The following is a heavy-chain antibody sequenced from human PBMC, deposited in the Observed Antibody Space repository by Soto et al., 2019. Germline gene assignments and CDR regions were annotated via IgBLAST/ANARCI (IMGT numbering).Heavy chain of an antibody. Sequence: EVHLLESGGGLVQPGESLRLSCVASGFSFSSYGMSWVRQAPGKGLEWASIISGSGDAKYYADSVKGRFTISRDNSKNTMYLQLDSLRAEETAVYYCAKDFDSDETSHGPNDYWGQGTLVTVSS. CDR2: ISGSGDAK. D-gene: IGHD3-22*01. CDR1: GFSFSSYG. J-gene: IGHJ4*02. CDR3: AKDFDSDETSHGPNDY. V-gene: IGHV3-23*01.